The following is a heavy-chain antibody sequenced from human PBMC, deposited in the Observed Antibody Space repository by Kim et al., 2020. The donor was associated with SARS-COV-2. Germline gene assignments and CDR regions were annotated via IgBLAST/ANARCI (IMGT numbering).Heavy chain of an antibody. J-gene: IGHJ4*02. CDR3: AKDLPIPMVPLGLDY. CDR1: GFTFSSYA. V-gene: IGHV3-23*01. CDR2: ISCSGGST. Sequence: GGSLRLSCAASGFTFSSYAMSWVRQAPGKGLEWVAAISCSGGSTYYADSVKGRFTISRDNSKNTLYLQMNSLRAEDTAVYYCAKDLPIPMVPLGLDYWGQGTLVTVSS. D-gene: IGHD3-10*01.